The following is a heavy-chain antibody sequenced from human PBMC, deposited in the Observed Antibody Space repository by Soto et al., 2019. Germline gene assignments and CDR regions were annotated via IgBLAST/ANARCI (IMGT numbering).Heavy chain of an antibody. CDR3: ARHDMAMVRVSYLDQ. V-gene: IGHV4-59*08. D-gene: IGHD5-18*01. CDR2: IYYSGST. CDR1: GGSISSYY. Sequence: PSETLSLTCTVSGGSISSYYWSWIRQPPGKGLEWIGYIYYSGSTSYNPSLKSRVTISVDTSKNQFSLQLSSVTAADTALYFCARHDMAMVRVSYLDQWGQGALVTVS. J-gene: IGHJ4*02.